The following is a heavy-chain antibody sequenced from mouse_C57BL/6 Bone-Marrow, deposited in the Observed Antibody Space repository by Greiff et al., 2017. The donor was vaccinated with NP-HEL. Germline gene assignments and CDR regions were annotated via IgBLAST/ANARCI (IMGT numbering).Heavy chain of an antibody. CDR3: ARHDGYYEYYYAMDY. CDR2: ISNGGGST. V-gene: IGHV5-12*01. CDR1: GFTFSDYY. J-gene: IGHJ4*01. Sequence: EVNLVESGGGLVQPGGSLKLSCAASGFTFSDYYMYWVRQTPEKRLEWVAYISNGGGSTYYPDTVKGRFTISRDNAKNTLYLQMSRLKSEDTAMYYCARHDGYYEYYYAMDYWGQGTSVTVSS. D-gene: IGHD2-3*01.